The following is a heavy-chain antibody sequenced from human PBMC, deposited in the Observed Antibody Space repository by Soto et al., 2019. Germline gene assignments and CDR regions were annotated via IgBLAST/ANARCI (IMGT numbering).Heavy chain of an antibody. CDR2: IWYDGSNK. J-gene: IGHJ6*03. Sequence: QVQPVESGGGVVQPGRSLRLSCAASGFTFSSYGMHWVRQAPGKGLEWVAVIWYDGSNKYYADSVKGRFTISRDNSKNTLYLQMNCLRAEDTAVYYCARDQSDIVVVPAARKYYYYMDVWGKGTTVTVSS. V-gene: IGHV3-33*01. CDR3: ARDQSDIVVVPAARKYYYYMDV. D-gene: IGHD2-2*01. CDR1: GFTFSSYG.